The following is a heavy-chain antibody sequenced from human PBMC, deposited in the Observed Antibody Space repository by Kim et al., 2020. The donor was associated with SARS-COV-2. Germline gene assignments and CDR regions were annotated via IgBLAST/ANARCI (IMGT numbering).Heavy chain of an antibody. CDR1: GFTFSSYA. Sequence: GGSLRLSCAASGFTFSSYAMHWVRQAPGKGLEWVAVISYDGSNKYYADSVKGRFTISRDNSKNTLYLQMNSLRAEDTAVYYCAREGWRYYDSSGRLDYWGQGTLVTVSS. V-gene: IGHV3-30*04. D-gene: IGHD3-22*01. CDR3: AREGWRYYDSSGRLDY. J-gene: IGHJ4*02. CDR2: ISYDGSNK.